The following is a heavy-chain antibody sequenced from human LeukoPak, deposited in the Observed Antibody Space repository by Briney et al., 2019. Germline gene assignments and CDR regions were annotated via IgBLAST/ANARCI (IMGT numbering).Heavy chain of an antibody. CDR2: IYYSRST. CDR3: ARELVSGSYYDY. D-gene: IGHD1-26*01. CDR1: GGSISSSSYY. Sequence: SETLSLTCTVSGGSISSSSYYWGWIRQPPGKGLEWIGSIYYSRSTYYNPSLKSRVTISVDTSKNQFSLKLSSVTAADTAVYYCARELVSGSYYDYWGQGTLVTVSS. J-gene: IGHJ4*02. V-gene: IGHV4-39*07.